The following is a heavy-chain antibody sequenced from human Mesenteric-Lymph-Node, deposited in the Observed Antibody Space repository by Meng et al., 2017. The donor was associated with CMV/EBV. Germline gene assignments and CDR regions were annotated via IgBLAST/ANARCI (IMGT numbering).Heavy chain of an antibody. J-gene: IGHJ6*03. D-gene: IGHD3-10*01. CDR2: IRYDGSNK. Sequence: GGSLRLSCAASGFSISNYALHWVRQAPGKGLEWVAFIRYDGSNKYYADSVKGRFTISRDNSKNTLYLQMNSLRADDTAVYYCAKFGYGSGSYYSPSFYYNMDVWGQGTTVTVSS. CDR1: GFSISNYA. V-gene: IGHV3-30*02. CDR3: AKFGYGSGSYYSPSFYYNMDV.